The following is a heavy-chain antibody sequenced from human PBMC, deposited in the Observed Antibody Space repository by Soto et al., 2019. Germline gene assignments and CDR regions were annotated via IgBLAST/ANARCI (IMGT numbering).Heavy chain of an antibody. J-gene: IGHJ6*02. Sequence: SETLSLTCTVSGGSVSSGSYYWSWIRQPPGKGLEWIGYIYYSGSTNYNPSLKSRVTISADTSKNQFSLKLSSVTAADTAVYYCARGDRPYYDILTGYYMDYYYYGMDVWGQGTTVSVSS. CDR3: ARGDRPYYDILTGYYMDYYYYGMDV. D-gene: IGHD3-9*01. CDR1: GGSVSSGSYY. CDR2: IYYSGST. V-gene: IGHV4-61*01.